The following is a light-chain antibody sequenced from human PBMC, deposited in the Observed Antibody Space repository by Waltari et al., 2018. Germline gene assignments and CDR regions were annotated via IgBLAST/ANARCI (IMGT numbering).Light chain of an antibody. J-gene: IGKJ1*01. V-gene: IGKV1-39*01. CDR3: QQSYGTPWT. CDR2: TVS. Sequence: CRASQSISSYCNWYQQKPGKAPKLLIHTVSWLQSGVPSRFSGSGSGTDFTLSISSLQPEYFATYSCQQSYGTPWTFGEGTKVEIK. CDR1: QSISSY.